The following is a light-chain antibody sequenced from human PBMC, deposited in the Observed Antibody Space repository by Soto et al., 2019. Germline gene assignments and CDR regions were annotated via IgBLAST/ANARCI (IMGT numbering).Light chain of an antibody. Sequence: QSVVTQPPSASGTPGQRVTISCSGRTSNIGTNAVSWYHQLPGTAPKLLIYGNSQRPSGVPDRFSGSKSGTSASLAISGLQSEDEADYYCATWDDSLNAVVFGGGTKVTVL. CDR1: TSNIGTNA. J-gene: IGLJ2*01. CDR2: GNS. V-gene: IGLV1-44*01. CDR3: ATWDDSLNAVV.